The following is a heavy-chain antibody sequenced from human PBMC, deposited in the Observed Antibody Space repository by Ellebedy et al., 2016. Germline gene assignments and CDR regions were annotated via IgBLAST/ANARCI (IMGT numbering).Heavy chain of an antibody. D-gene: IGHD6-13*01. CDR3: ARAGYSSSWYPYYYYGMDV. CDR1: GGTFSSYA. Sequence: SVKVSXXASGGTFSSYAISWVRQAPGQGLEWMGGIIPIFGTANYAQKFQGRVTITADESTSTAYMELGSLRSEDTAVYYCARAGYSSSWYPYYYYGMDVWGQGTTVTVSS. J-gene: IGHJ6*02. CDR2: IIPIFGTA. V-gene: IGHV1-69*13.